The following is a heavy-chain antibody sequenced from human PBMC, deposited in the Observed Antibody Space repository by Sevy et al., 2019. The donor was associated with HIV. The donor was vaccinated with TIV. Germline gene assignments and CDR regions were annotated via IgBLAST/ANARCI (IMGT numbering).Heavy chain of an antibody. CDR2: FKSKTDGGTA. J-gene: IGHJ6*02. D-gene: IGHD3-3*01. Sequence: GGSLRLSCAASGFTFNYAWMSWVRQAPGKGLEWVGRFKSKTDGGTADYAAHVKGRFTISRDDSENTLYLQMNSLKTEDTAVYYCASVVKNAFWDGHVNYYGLDVWGQGTTVTVSS. V-gene: IGHV3-15*01. CDR1: GFTFNYAW. CDR3: ASVVKNAFWDGHVNYYGLDV.